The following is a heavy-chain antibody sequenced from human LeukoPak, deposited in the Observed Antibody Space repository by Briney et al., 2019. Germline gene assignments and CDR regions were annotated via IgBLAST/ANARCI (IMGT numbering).Heavy chain of an antibody. V-gene: IGHV4-34*01. D-gene: IGHD3-10*01. Sequence: SETLSLTCAVYGESFSGYSWSWIRQPPGKGLEWIGEINHRGSTNYIPSLKSRVTISVDTSKNQFSLKLSSVTAADTAVYYRARSLWFGELYYWGQGTLVTVSS. J-gene: IGHJ4*02. CDR2: INHRGST. CDR3: ARSLWFGELYY. CDR1: GESFSGYS.